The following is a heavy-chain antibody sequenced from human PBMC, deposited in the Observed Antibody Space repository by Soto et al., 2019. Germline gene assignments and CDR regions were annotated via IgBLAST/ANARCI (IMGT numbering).Heavy chain of an antibody. CDR1: GDSITSNSYF. CDR2: IYYSGTT. V-gene: IGHV4-39*01. J-gene: IGHJ4*02. D-gene: IGHD3-3*01. Sequence: SETLSLTCTVSGDSITSNSYFWAWIRQPPGKGLEWIGSIYYSGTTYYNPSLKSRVNLSVDRSKNQFSLKLSSVTAPDTAVHYCARALGSYDFWSGYYQTAFDYWGQGNLVTVSS. CDR3: ARALGSYDFWSGYYQTAFDY.